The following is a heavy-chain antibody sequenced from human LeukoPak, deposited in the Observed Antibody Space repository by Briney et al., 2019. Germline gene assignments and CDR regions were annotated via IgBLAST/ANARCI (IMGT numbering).Heavy chain of an antibody. D-gene: IGHD6-13*01. CDR2: INPNSGGT. V-gene: IGHV1-2*02. Sequence: ASVKVSCKASGYTFTGYYMHWVRQAPGQGLEWMGWINPNSGGTNYAQKLQGRVTMTTDTSTSTAYMELRSLRSDDTAVYYCARVRTRYSSSWYDYDYWGQGTLVTVSS. J-gene: IGHJ4*02. CDR3: ARVRTRYSSSWYDYDY. CDR1: GYTFTGYY.